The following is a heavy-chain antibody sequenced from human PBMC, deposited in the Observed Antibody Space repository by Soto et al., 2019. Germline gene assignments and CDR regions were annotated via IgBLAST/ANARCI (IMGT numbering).Heavy chain of an antibody. D-gene: IGHD5-12*01. CDR1: GYTFTGYY. J-gene: IGHJ5*02. CDR3: ARGGEFSGSPLTKTTCFAP. V-gene: IGHV1-2*04. CDR2: INPNSGGT. Sequence: ASVKVSCKASGYTFTGYYMHWVRQAPGQGLEWMGWINPNSGGTNYAQKFQGWVTMTRDTSISAAYMELSRLRSDDTAVYYCARGGEFSGSPLTKTTCFAPGGQGTRVPVPS.